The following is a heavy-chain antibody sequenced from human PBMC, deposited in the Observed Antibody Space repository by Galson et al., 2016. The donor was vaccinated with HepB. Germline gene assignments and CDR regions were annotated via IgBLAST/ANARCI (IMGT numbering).Heavy chain of an antibody. CDR1: GFTFSSYE. D-gene: IGHD5-18*01. CDR3: ARDWIPYYYYGMDV. CDR2: ISSSGNTI. J-gene: IGHJ6*02. V-gene: IGHV3-48*03. Sequence: SLRLSCAASGFTFSSYEMNWVRQAPGKGLEWVSYISSSGNTIYYADSVKGRFTISRDNAKNPLYLQMNSLRAEDTAVYYCARDWIPYYYYGMDVWGQGTTVTVSS.